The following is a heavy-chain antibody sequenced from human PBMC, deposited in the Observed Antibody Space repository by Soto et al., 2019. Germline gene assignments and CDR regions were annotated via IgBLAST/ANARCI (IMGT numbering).Heavy chain of an antibody. D-gene: IGHD3-3*01. J-gene: IGHJ6*03. CDR2: IDPNSGNT. CDR3: ARAHDFWSGYHQKIQYYYYYYMDV. V-gene: IGHV1-8*01. Sequence: ASVKVSCKASGYTFTSYDINWVRQATGQGLEWMGWIDPNSGNTGYAQKFQGRVTMTRNTSISTAYMELSSLRSEDTAVYYCARAHDFWSGYHQKIQYYYYYYMDVWGKGTTVTVSS. CDR1: GYTFTSYD.